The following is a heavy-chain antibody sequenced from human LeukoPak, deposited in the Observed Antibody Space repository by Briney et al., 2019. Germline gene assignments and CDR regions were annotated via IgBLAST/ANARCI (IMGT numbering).Heavy chain of an antibody. V-gene: IGHV3-30-3*01. J-gene: IGHJ4*02. CDR1: GFTFSSYA. CDR2: ISYDGSNK. Sequence: PGGSLRLSCAASGFTFSSYAMHWVRQAPGKGLEWVAFISYDGSNKYYADSVKGRFTISRDNSKNTLYLQMNSLRAEDTAVYYCAREVASSSWAYYFDYWGQGTPVTVSS. CDR3: AREVASSSWAYYFDY. D-gene: IGHD6-13*01.